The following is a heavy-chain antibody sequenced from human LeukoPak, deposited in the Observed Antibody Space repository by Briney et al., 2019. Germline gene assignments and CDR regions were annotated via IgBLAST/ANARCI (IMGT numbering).Heavy chain of an antibody. CDR1: GYSISSGYY. Sequence: KSSETLSLTCTVSGYSISSGYYWGWIRQPPGKGLEWIGSISRSGSTHSNPSLKSRVTMSVDTSKNQFSLRLNSVTAADTAVYYCARTYSDSSGSYVNHWGQGTLVTVSS. J-gene: IGHJ5*02. V-gene: IGHV4-38-2*02. D-gene: IGHD3-22*01. CDR2: ISRSGST. CDR3: ARTYSDSSGSYVNH.